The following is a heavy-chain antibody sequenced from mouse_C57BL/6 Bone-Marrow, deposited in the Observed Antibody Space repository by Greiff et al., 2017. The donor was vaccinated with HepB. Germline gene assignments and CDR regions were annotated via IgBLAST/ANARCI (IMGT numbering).Heavy chain of an antibody. Sequence: VQLKESGPVLVKPGASVKMSCKASGYTFTDYYMNWVKQSHGKSLEWIGVINPYNGGTSYNQKFKGKATLTVDKSSSTAYMELNSLTSEDSAVYYCARSTTTVVASFDYWGQGTTLTVSS. CDR1: GYTFTDYY. J-gene: IGHJ2*01. CDR3: ARSTTTVVASFDY. V-gene: IGHV1-19*01. D-gene: IGHD1-1*01. CDR2: INPYNGGT.